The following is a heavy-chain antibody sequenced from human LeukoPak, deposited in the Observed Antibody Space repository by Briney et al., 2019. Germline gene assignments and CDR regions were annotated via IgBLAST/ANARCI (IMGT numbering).Heavy chain of an antibody. J-gene: IGHJ4*02. V-gene: IGHV4-4*09. Sequence: SETLSLSCTVSGGSISSYYWSWIRQPPGKGLEWIGYIYTSGSTNYNPSLRSRVTISVDTSKNQFSLKLSSVTAADTAVYYCARHVGDYWGQGTLVTASS. CDR2: IYTSGST. CDR1: GGSISSYY. CDR3: ARHVGDY. D-gene: IGHD1-26*01.